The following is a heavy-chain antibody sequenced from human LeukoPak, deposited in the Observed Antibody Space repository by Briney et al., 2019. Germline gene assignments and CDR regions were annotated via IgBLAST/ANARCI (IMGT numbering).Heavy chain of an antibody. J-gene: IGHJ5*02. CDR3: AREGLEYSSSSPWFDP. CDR1: GYTFTSYD. CDR2: ISAYNGNT. V-gene: IGHV1-18*01. Sequence: GASVKVSCTASGYTFTSYDFSWVRQAPGQGLEWMGWISAYNGNTNYAQKLQGRVTITADESTSTAYMELSSLRSEDTAVYYCAREGLEYSSSSPWFDPWGQGTLVTVSS. D-gene: IGHD6-6*01.